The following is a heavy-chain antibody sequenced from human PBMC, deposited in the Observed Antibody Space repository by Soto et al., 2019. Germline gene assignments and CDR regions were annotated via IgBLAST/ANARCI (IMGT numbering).Heavy chain of an antibody. CDR2: IHGDGVRT. CDR3: ARGSFRAYYQDS. D-gene: IGHD3-22*01. J-gene: IGHJ4*02. V-gene: IGHV3-74*03. CDR1: GFTFTNYW. Sequence: EVQLVESGGELVQPGGSLRLSCAASGFTFTNYWMHWVRQVPGKGLVWVSRIHGDGVRTSYADSVKGRFTTSRDNAKNTLYLQMNSLRDEDTAVYYCARGSFRAYYQDSWGQGTLVSVSS.